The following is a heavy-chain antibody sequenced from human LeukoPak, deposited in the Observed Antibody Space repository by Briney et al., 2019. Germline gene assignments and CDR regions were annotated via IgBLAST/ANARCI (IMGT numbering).Heavy chain of an antibody. CDR1: GGSISSSSYY. V-gene: IGHV4-39*01. J-gene: IGHJ4*02. CDR2: IYYSGST. Sequence: PSETLSLTCTVSGGSISSSSYYWGWIRQPPGKGLEWIGSIYYSGSTYYNPSLKSRVTISVDTSKNQFSLKLSSVTAADTAVYYCARVLGRGGYAYFGYWGQGTLVTVSS. CDR3: ARVLGRGGYAYFGY. D-gene: IGHD5-12*01.